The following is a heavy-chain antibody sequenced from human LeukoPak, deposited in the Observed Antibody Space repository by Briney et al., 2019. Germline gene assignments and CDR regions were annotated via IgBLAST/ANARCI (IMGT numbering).Heavy chain of an antibody. V-gene: IGHV4-39*02. D-gene: IGHD3-10*02. CDR3: ARAYVARQPLRY. J-gene: IGHJ4*02. Sequence: SETLSLTCAVSDVSISTKSYYWGWVRQPPGKGLEWIGNVYYTGSTDYTPSLKSRVTISVDMSKNHFSLDLTSVTAADTAVYYCARAYVARQPLRYWGQGTLVTVSS. CDR1: DVSISTKSYY. CDR2: VYYTGST.